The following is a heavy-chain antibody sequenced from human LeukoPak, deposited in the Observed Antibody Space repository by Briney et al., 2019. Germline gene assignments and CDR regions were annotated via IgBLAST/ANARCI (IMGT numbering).Heavy chain of an antibody. D-gene: IGHD5-18*01. Sequence: ASVKVSCKASGYTFTSYAMNWVRQAPGQGLEWMGWINTNTGNPTYAQGFTGRFVFSLDTSVSTAYLQISSLKAEDTAVYYCARDGYGYSYGPLYYYYGMDVWGQGTTVTVSS. J-gene: IGHJ6*02. V-gene: IGHV7-4-1*02. CDR1: GYTFTSYA. CDR3: ARDGYGYSYGPLYYYYGMDV. CDR2: INTNTGNP.